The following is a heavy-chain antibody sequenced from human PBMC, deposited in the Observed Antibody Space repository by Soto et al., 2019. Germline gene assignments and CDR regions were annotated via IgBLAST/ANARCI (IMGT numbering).Heavy chain of an antibody. Sequence: EVQLVESGGGLVQPGGSLRLSCAASGFTFHDYGMHWVRQAPGKGLEWVSRMTWNSVSIGYANSVKGQFSLSRDNAKNSLFLEMNSLRVEDTALYYCAKGGSITGIMDYWGQGTLVTVSS. CDR3: AKGGSITGIMDY. V-gene: IGHV3-9*01. D-gene: IGHD1-20*01. CDR2: MTWNSVSI. CDR1: GFTFHDYG. J-gene: IGHJ4*02.